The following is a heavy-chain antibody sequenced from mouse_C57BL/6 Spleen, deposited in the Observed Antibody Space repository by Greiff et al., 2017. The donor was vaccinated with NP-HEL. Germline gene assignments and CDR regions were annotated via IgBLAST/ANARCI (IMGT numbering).Heavy chain of an antibody. CDR2: INPNYGTT. D-gene: IGHD1-1*01. CDR1: GYSFTDYN. V-gene: IGHV1-39*01. CDR3: MYYYGSRPYYFGY. J-gene: IGHJ2*01. Sequence: EVQLQQSGPELVKPGASVKISCKASGYSFTDYNMNWVKQSNGKSLEWIGVINPNYGTTSYNQKFKGKATLTVDQSSSTAYMQLNSLTSEDSAVYYCMYYYGSRPYYFGYWGQGTTLTVSS.